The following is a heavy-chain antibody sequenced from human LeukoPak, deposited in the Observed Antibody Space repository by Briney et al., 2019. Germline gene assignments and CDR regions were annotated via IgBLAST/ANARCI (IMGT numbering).Heavy chain of an antibody. D-gene: IGHD3-16*01. CDR2: ITSSGSAK. V-gene: IGHV3-48*04. CDR3: ARADSFWDPALFDY. J-gene: IGHJ4*02. CDR1: GFTFSDYS. Sequence: GGSLRLSCAVSGFTFSDYSMNWVRQAPGKGLEWISYITSSGSAKYYADSVKGRFTISRDNAKNSLFLQMNSLRVGDTAVYYCARADSFWDPALFDYWGQGTLVTVSS.